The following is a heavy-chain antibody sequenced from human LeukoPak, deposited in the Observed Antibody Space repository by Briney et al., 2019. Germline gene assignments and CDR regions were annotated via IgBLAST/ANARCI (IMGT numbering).Heavy chain of an antibody. CDR3: ARDPSNTSGFYAYLDS. CDR1: GYTFTSHG. V-gene: IGHV1-18*01. Sequence: ASVTVSCKASGYTFTSHGISWVRQAPGQGLEWMGWICAYNGDTKYAQKTQGRVTMTTDASTSTAYMELRSLRSDDTAMYYCARDPSNTSGFYAYLDSWGQGTLVTVSS. D-gene: IGHD6-19*01. CDR2: ICAYNGDT. J-gene: IGHJ4*02.